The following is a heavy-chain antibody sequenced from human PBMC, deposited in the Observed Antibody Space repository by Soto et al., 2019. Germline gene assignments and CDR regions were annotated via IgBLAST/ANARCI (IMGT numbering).Heavy chain of an antibody. Sequence: QPXGSLRLSCSAAGFTFSSYAMHWVRQAPGKGLEYVSAISSNGGSTYYADSVKGRFTISRDNSKNTLYLQMSSLRAEDTAVYYCVKDQGYYDSSGPFDYWGQGTLVTVSS. D-gene: IGHD3-22*01. CDR3: VKDQGYYDSSGPFDY. J-gene: IGHJ4*02. V-gene: IGHV3-64D*06. CDR2: ISSNGGST. CDR1: GFTFSSYA.